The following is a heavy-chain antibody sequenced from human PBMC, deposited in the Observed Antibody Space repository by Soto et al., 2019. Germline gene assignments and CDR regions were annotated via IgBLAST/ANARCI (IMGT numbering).Heavy chain of an antibody. D-gene: IGHD3-10*01. CDR3: AREVQVHTPAFVY. CDR2: ISAMFGAA. CDR1: GGTFNTYA. V-gene: IGHV1-69*19. J-gene: IGHJ4*02. Sequence: QVQLVQSGAEMKKPGSSVKVSCQSSGGTFNTYAMNWVRQAPGQGPEWMGDISAMFGAANYAPKFQGRVTITADESTGKSYMRLSSLTSEDTALYFCAREVQVHTPAFVYWGQGTLVTVSS.